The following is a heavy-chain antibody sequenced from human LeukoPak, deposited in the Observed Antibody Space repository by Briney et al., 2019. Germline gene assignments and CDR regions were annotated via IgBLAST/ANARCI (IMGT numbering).Heavy chain of an antibody. CDR2: INTDGRTI. CDR1: GFTFCRYW. CDR3: VRSAFLTTEFYFDY. J-gene: IGHJ4*01. Sequence: GGSLTLYCAASGFTFCRYWMHWLRHAPGKGLVWVSRINTDGRTITYADSVKGRFTISRDNAKNTLYLQMNSLRAEDTVVYYCVRSAFLTTEFYFDYWGHGTLVTVSS. D-gene: IGHD4-11*01. V-gene: IGHV3-74*01.